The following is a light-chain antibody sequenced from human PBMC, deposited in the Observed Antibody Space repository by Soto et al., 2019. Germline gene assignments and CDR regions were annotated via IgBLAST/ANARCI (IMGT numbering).Light chain of an antibody. CDR3: QQFNNWPPP. CDR2: GAP. CDR1: QSVSGN. J-gene: IGKJ1*01. V-gene: IGKV3D-15*01. Sequence: EIVMTQSPATLSVSPGERATLSCRASQSVSGNLAWYQQKPGQAPRLLIYGAPTRATGIPARFSGSGSGTETPRTISSLRSEYFAVYYCQQFNNWPPPFGQGPKVQL.